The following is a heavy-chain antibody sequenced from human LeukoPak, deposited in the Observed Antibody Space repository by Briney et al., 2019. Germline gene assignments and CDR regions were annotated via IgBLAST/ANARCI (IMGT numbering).Heavy chain of an antibody. CDR2: INRGGRT. V-gene: IGHV4-34*10. J-gene: IGHJ4*02. Sequence: SETLSLTCAVYGESSSGYYCSWIRQPPGKGLEWIGEINRGGRTDYNPSLKSRVTMSVDTSENLFTLKLSSVTAADTAVYYCARQMGETEINFDYWGQGTLVTVSS. D-gene: IGHD5-24*01. CDR1: GESSSGYY. CDR3: ARQMGETEINFDY.